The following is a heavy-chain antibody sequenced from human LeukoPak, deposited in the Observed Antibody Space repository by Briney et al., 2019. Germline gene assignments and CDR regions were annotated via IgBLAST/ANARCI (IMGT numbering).Heavy chain of an antibody. CDR1: GFTFSSYN. CDR2: ISSSSSYI. D-gene: IGHD4-17*01. J-gene: IGHJ5*02. Sequence: PGGSLRLSCAASGFTFSSYNMNWVRQAPGKGLEWVSSISSSSSYIYYADSVKGRFTISRDNSKNTLYLQMNSLGAEDTAVYYCAKDDYGDYVGWFDPWGQGTLVTVSS. V-gene: IGHV3-21*01. CDR3: AKDDYGDYVGWFDP.